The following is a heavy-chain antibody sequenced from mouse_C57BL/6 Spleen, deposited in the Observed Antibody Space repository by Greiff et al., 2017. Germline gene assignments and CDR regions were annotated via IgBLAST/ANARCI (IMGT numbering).Heavy chain of an antibody. CDR3: ARKVGAQASYFDY. Sequence: VQLQQSGAELMKPGASVKLSCKATGYTFTGYWIEWVKQRPGHGLEWIGEILPGSGSTNHNEKFKGKATFTADTTANTSYMQLSSLTTEDSAIYYCARKVGAQASYFDYWGQVTTLTVSS. CDR2: ILPGSGST. D-gene: IGHD1-3*01. V-gene: IGHV1-9*01. CDR1: GYTFTGYW. J-gene: IGHJ2*01.